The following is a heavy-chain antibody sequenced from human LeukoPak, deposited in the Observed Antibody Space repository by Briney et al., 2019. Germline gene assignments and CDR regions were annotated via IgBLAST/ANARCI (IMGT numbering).Heavy chain of an antibody. CDR2: INHSGST. CDR3: ARGRLLWSQTGYYYMDV. Sequence: PSETLSLTCTVSGGSISSYYWSWIRQPPGKGLEWIGEINHSGSTNYNPSLKSRVTISVDTSKNQFSLKLSSVTAADTAVYYCARGRLLWSQTGYYYMDVWGKGTTVTVSS. V-gene: IGHV4-34*01. CDR1: GGSISSYY. J-gene: IGHJ6*03. D-gene: IGHD3-10*01.